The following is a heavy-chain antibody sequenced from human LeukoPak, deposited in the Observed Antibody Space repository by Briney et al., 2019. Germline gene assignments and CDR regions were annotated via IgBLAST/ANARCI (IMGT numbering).Heavy chain of an antibody. Sequence: PGGSLRLSCAASGFTFSSYAMSWVRQAPGKGLEGVSAISGSGGSTYYADSVKGRFTISRDNSKNTLYLQMNSLRAEDTAVYYCAKEVWKYQLLSDLDYWGQGTLVTVSS. J-gene: IGHJ4*02. D-gene: IGHD2-2*01. V-gene: IGHV3-23*01. CDR1: GFTFSSYA. CDR2: ISGSGGST. CDR3: AKEVWKYQLLSDLDY.